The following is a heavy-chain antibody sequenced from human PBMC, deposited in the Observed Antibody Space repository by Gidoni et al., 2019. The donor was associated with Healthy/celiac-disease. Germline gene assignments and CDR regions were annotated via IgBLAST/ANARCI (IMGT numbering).Heavy chain of an antibody. CDR3: ARGNGSGSHSVANFDY. Sequence: QVQLQESGPGLVKPSQTLSLTCPVSGGSLSSGCYSWSWIRQHPGKGLEWIWYIYYSGSTYYNPYLTSRVTISVDTSKNQFSLKLSSVTAADTAVYYCARGNGSGSHSVANFDYWGQGTLVTVSS. D-gene: IGHD3-10*01. V-gene: IGHV4-31*03. CDR1: GGSLSSGCYS. CDR2: IYYSGST. J-gene: IGHJ4*02.